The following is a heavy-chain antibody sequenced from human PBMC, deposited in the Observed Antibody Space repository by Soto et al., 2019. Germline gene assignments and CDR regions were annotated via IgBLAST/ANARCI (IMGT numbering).Heavy chain of an antibody. V-gene: IGHV3-30-3*01. CDR1: GCMFSAYA. CDR3: ARDHYDSSAYHGAPDY. CDR2: ISYDGSNK. J-gene: IGHJ4*02. Sequence: GGSLRLWCAASGCMFSAYAMGWVRQAPGKGLEWVAVISYDGSNKYYADSVKGRFTISRDNSKNTLYLQMNTLRAEDTAVYYCARDHYDSSAYHGAPDYWGQGTLVTVSS. D-gene: IGHD3-22*01.